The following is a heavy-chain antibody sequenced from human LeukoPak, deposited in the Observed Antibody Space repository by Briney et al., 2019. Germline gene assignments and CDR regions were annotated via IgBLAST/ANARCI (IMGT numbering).Heavy chain of an antibody. CDR2: INPHGGST. CDR3: AGGRQLGRFDY. D-gene: IGHD3-16*01. Sequence: ASVKVSCKTSGYTFSTYYVHWVRLAPGQGLDWMGIINPHGGSTSYPQKFQGRVTMTSDTSTGTVYMDLNSLTSEDTAVYYCAGGRQLGRFDYWGQGTLFTVSS. J-gene: IGHJ4*02. CDR1: GYTFSTYY. V-gene: IGHV1-46*01.